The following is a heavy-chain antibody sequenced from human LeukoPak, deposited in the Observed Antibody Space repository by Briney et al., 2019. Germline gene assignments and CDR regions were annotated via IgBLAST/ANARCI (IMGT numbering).Heavy chain of an antibody. CDR3: AKAPLGRCTGAICYLFDS. D-gene: IGHD2-8*02. CDR1: GITYITYA. CDR2: ISGSDSGT. V-gene: IGHV3-23*01. Sequence: GITYITYATGWVRKDPGRGLEWVSAISGSDSGTYYVASVKGRFTISRDNSKNTLYLQMNSLRAEDAALYYCAKAPLGRCTGAICYLFDSWGRGTLVTVSS. J-gene: IGHJ4*02.